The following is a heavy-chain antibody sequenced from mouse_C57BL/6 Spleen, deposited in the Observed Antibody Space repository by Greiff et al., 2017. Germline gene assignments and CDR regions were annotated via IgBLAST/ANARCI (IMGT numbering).Heavy chain of an antibody. Sequence: VQLQQSGAELVRPGASVKISCKASGYTFTDYYMDWVKQSHGQSLEWIGDINPNDGCTIYNQKFKGKATLTVDKSSSTAYMQLRSLTSEDNAVXYYARGGYYGFAYWGQGTMVTVSA. J-gene: IGHJ3*01. CDR2: INPNDGCT. V-gene: IGHV1-18*01. CDR1: GYTFTDYY. D-gene: IGHD2-3*01. CDR3: ARGGYYGFAY.